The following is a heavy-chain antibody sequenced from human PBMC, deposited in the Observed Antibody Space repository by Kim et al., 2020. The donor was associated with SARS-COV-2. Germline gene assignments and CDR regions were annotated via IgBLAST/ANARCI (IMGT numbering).Heavy chain of an antibody. V-gene: IGHV4-31*03. CDR1: GGSISSGGYY. Sequence: SETLSLTCTVSGGSISSGGYYWSWIRQHPGKGLEWIGYIYYSGSTYYNPSLKSRVTISVDTSKNQFSLKLSSVTAADTAVYYCARDAGGGYCSGGSCYLSLKGFDIWGQGTMVTVSS. CDR2: IYYSGST. CDR3: ARDAGGGYCSGGSCYLSLKGFDI. D-gene: IGHD2-15*01. J-gene: IGHJ3*02.